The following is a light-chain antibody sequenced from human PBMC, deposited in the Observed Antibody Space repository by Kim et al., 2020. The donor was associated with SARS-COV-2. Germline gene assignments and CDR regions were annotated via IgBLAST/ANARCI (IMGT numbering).Light chain of an antibody. V-gene: IGLV3-19*01. CDR1: SLRKSY. Sequence: SSELTQDPSVSVALGQTVKITCQGDSLRKSYASWYQQKPGQAPILVMSDENTRPSGIPDRFSGSSSGSTASLTITGAQAEDEADYNCCSRDSSAKDYVFGTGTKVTVL. J-gene: IGLJ1*01. CDR3: CSRDSSAKDYV. CDR2: DEN.